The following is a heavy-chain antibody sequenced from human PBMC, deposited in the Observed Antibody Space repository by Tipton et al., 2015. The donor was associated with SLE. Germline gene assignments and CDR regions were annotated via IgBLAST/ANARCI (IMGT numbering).Heavy chain of an antibody. D-gene: IGHD3-3*01. CDR2: INHSGST. CDR3: ARVPPVLRFLEWLPSDAFDI. J-gene: IGHJ3*02. CDR1: GGSFSTYY. Sequence: TLSLTCAVYGGSFSTYYWSWIRQPPGKGLEWIGEINHSGSTSYNPSLKSRVTISVDTSKNKISLKLSSVTAADTAVYYCARVPPVLRFLEWLPSDAFDIWGQGTMVTVSS. V-gene: IGHV4-34*01.